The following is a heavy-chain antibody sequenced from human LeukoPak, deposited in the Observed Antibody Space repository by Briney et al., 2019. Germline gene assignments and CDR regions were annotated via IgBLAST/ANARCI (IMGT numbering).Heavy chain of an antibody. D-gene: IGHD1-20*01. CDR3: ARVRYNWNRDFDY. J-gene: IGHJ4*02. V-gene: IGHV4-59*04. CDR2: MFHSGST. Sequence: SETLSLTCTVSGGSISSYYWSWIRQPPGKGLEWIGSMFHSGSTYYNPSLKSRVTMSVDTSKNQFSLKLSSVTAADTAVYYCARVRYNWNRDFDYWGQGTLVTVSS. CDR1: GGSISSYY.